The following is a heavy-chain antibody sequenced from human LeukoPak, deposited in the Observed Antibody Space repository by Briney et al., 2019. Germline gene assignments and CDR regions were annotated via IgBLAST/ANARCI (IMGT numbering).Heavy chain of an antibody. J-gene: IGHJ4*02. Sequence: GGSLRLSCAVSGFTVSGNYMSWVRQAPGKGLEWVSLIYSGGSTYYADSVKGRFTISRDNSKNTLYLQMNSLRAEDTAVYYCASRAGGYSHPYDYWGQGTLVTVSS. V-gene: IGHV3-53*01. CDR1: GFTVSGNY. D-gene: IGHD4-23*01. CDR3: ASRAGGYSHPYDY. CDR2: IYSGGST.